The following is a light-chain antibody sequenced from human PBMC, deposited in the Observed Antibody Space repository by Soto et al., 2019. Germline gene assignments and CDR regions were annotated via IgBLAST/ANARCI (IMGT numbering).Light chain of an antibody. Sequence: EIVLTQSPGPLSLSPGERATLSCRASQSVSGSYLAWYHEKPGQAPRHLIYVASSSATSSPDKFSGSGSGTDSTLTISRLDPEDFAVYYCQQYGNSPFTFGQGTKLEIK. CDR2: VAS. J-gene: IGKJ2*01. CDR1: QSVSGSY. V-gene: IGKV3-20*01. CDR3: QQYGNSPFT.